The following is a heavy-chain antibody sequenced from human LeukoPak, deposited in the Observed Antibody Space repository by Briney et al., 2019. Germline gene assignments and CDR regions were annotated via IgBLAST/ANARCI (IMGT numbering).Heavy chain of an antibody. V-gene: IGHV1-18*01. D-gene: IGHD5-18*01. CDR2: ISAYNGNT. CDR3: ARGGSGYSSKYYYYMDV. CDR1: GYTFTSYG. J-gene: IGHJ6*03. Sequence: GASVKVSCKASGYTFTSYGINWVRQAPGQGLEWMGWISAYNGNTNFAQKLQGRVTMTTDTSTSTAYMELRSLGSDDTAVYYCARGGSGYSSKYYYYMDVWGKGTTVTVS.